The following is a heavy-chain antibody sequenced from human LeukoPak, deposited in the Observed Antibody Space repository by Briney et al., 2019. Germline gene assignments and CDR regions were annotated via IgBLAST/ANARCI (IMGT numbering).Heavy chain of an antibody. CDR1: GFTVSSNY. J-gene: IGHJ4*02. V-gene: IGHV3-66*01. D-gene: IGHD5-12*01. Sequence: GGSLRLSCAASGFTVSSNYMSWVRQAPGKGLEWVSVIYSGGSSYYADSVKGRFTISRDNSKNTLYLQMNSLRAEDTAVYYCARGYSGYDPSDYWGQGTLVTVSS. CDR3: ARGYSGYDPSDY. CDR2: IYSGGSS.